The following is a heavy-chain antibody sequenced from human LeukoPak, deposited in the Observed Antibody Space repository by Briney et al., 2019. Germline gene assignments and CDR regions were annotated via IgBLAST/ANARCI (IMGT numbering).Heavy chain of an antibody. J-gene: IGHJ4*02. CDR2: IKQDGSEK. V-gene: IGHV3-7*04. CDR3: ARGYYDFWSGYYSGDPFDY. Sequence: GGSLRLSCAASGFTFSSYWMSWVRQALGKGLEWVANIKQDGSEKYYVDSVKGRFTISRDNAKNSLYLQMNSLRAEDTAVYYCARGYYDFWSGYYSGDPFDYWGQGTLVTVSS. D-gene: IGHD3-3*01. CDR1: GFTFSSYW.